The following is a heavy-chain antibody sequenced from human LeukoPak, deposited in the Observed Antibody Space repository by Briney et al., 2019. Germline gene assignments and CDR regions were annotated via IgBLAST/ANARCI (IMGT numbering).Heavy chain of an antibody. CDR2: ISGSGGST. CDR1: GFTFSSYA. J-gene: IGHJ4*02. Sequence: AGGSLRLSCAASGFTFSSYAMSWVRQAPGKGLEWVSAISGSGGSTYYADSVKGRFTISRDNSKNTLYLQMNSLRAEDTAVYYCAKSGSGSYYNPQARFDYWGQGTLVTVSS. D-gene: IGHD3-10*01. CDR3: AKSGSGSYYNPQARFDY. V-gene: IGHV3-23*01.